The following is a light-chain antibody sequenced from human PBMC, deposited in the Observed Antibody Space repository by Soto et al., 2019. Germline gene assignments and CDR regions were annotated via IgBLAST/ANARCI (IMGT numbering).Light chain of an antibody. CDR1: QSVGSN. J-gene: IGKJ1*01. V-gene: IGKV3-15*01. CDR2: GAS. Sequence: KVMTQSPATLSVSPRERATLSCRASQSVGSNLAWYQQRPGQAPRLLMYGASTRATGIPARFSGSGSGTEFTLTISSLQSEDFAFYYCQQYNNWPPTFGQGTKVDI. CDR3: QQYNNWPPT.